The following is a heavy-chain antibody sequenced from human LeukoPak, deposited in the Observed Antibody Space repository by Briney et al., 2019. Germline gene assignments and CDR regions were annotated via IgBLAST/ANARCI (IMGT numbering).Heavy chain of an antibody. CDR2: LIPIFGTA. Sequence: ASVKVSCKASGGTFSSYAISWVRQAPGQGLEWMGGLIPIFGTANYAQKFQGRVTITADKSTSTAYMELSSLRSEDTAVYYCARAGCSSTSCYVGEIDYWGQGTLVTVSS. V-gene: IGHV1-69*06. CDR3: ARAGCSSTSCYVGEIDY. CDR1: GGTFSSYA. D-gene: IGHD2-2*01. J-gene: IGHJ4*02.